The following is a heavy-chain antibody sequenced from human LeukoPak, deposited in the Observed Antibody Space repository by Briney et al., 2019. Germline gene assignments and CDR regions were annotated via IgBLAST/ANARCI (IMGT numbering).Heavy chain of an antibody. CDR2: IIPIFGTA. CDR3: ARARYQYVDYPDY. D-gene: IGHD3-16*01. Sequence: SVKVSCKASGGTFSRYAISWVRQAPGQGLEWMGRIIPIFGTANYAQKFQGRVTITTDESTSTAYMELSSLRSEDTAVYYCARARYQYVDYPDYWGQGTLVTVSS. V-gene: IGHV1-69*05. J-gene: IGHJ4*02. CDR1: GGTFSRYA.